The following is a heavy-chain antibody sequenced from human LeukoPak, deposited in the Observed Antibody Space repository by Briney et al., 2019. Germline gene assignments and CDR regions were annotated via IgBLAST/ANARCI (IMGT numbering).Heavy chain of an antibody. D-gene: IGHD3-22*01. V-gene: IGHV3-23*01. J-gene: IGHJ4*02. CDR2: ISGSGGST. Sequence: GGSLRLSCAASGFTFSSYPMSWVRQAPGKGLEWVSAISGSGGSTYYADSVKGRFTISRDNSKNTLYLQMNSLRAEDTAIYYCAKSDYYDSSGYSVYWGQGTLVTVSS. CDR3: AKSDYYDSSGYSVY. CDR1: GFTFSSYP.